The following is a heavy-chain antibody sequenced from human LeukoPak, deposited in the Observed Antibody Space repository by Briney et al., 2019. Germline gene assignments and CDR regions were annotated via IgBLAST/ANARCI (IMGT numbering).Heavy chain of an antibody. D-gene: IGHD6-19*01. Sequence: SETLSLTCTVSGGSVSSGSYYWSWIRQPPGKGLEWIGYIYYSGSTNYNPSLKSRVTISVDTSKNQFSLKLSSVTAADTAVYYCAGSSGWYPTADYWGQGTLVTVSS. V-gene: IGHV4-61*01. CDR1: GGSVSSGSYY. J-gene: IGHJ4*02. CDR3: AGSSGWYPTADY. CDR2: IYYSGST.